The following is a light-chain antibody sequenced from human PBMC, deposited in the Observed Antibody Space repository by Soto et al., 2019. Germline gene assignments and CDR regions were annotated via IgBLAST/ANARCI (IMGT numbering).Light chain of an antibody. J-gene: IGKJ1*01. CDR3: QQYGSSPQT. CDR1: QSVGSVRF. V-gene: IGKV3-20*01. Sequence: EILMTQSPATLSVSPGERATLSCRASQSVGSVRFLAWYQQKPGQAPRLLIYGASDRATGIPDRFTGSGSGTDFTLTINRLEPEDFAVYFCQQYGSSPQTFGQGTKVDIK. CDR2: GAS.